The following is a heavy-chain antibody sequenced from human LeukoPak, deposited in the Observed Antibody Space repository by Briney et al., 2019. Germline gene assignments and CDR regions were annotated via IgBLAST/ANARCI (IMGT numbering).Heavy chain of an antibody. J-gene: IGHJ4*02. CDR1: GFTFSSYW. CDR2: IKQDGSEK. CDR3: ASLCSGGSGYVRVEYYFDY. Sequence: GGSLRLSCAASGFTFSSYWMSWVRQAPGKGLEWVANIKQDGSEKYYVDSVKGRFTISRDNAKNSLYLQMNSLRAEDTAVYYCASLCSGGSGYVRVEYYFDYWGQGTLVTVSS. V-gene: IGHV3-7*01. D-gene: IGHD2-15*01.